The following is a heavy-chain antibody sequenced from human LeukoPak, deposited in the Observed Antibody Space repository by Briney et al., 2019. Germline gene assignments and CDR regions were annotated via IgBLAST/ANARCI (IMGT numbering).Heavy chain of an antibody. Sequence: GGSLRLSCAASGFTFSSYSMNWVRQAPGKGLEWVSSTSSSSSYIYYADSVKGRFTISRDNAKNSLYLQMNSLRAEDTAVYYCARVYGQLVLSAFDIWGQGTMVTVSS. CDR2: TSSSSSYI. V-gene: IGHV3-21*04. D-gene: IGHD6-13*01. CDR3: ARVYGQLVLSAFDI. J-gene: IGHJ3*02. CDR1: GFTFSSYS.